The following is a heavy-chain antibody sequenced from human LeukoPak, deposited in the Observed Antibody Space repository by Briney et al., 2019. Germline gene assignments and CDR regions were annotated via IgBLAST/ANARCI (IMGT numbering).Heavy chain of an antibody. CDR2: YYPEYGDT. V-gene: IGHV1-24*01. J-gene: IGHJ4*02. D-gene: IGHD3-9*01. Sequence: GASVTVSCKVSGYSFNDLSVHWVRQAPGKGLEWMGGYYPEYGDTIYAQNFQGRLTMTEDTSTATAFMEVSSLRSEDTAVYYCTAVSLLRGYDVLTFYSYPNYFDFWGQGTLVTVSS. CDR1: GYSFNDLS. CDR3: TAVSLLRGYDVLTFYSYPNYFDF.